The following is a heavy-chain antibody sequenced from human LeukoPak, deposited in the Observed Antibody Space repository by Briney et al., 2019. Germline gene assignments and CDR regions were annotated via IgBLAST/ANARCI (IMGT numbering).Heavy chain of an antibody. CDR3: ARANRRFLEWSLDY. D-gene: IGHD3-3*01. CDR1: GGTFSSYA. J-gene: IGHJ4*02. V-gene: IGHV1-69*13. Sequence: GASVKVSCKASGGTFSSYAISWVRQAPGQGLDWMGGIIPIFGTANYAQKFQGRVTITADESTSTAYMELSSLRSEDTAVYYCARANRRFLEWSLDYWGQGTLVTVSS. CDR2: IIPIFGTA.